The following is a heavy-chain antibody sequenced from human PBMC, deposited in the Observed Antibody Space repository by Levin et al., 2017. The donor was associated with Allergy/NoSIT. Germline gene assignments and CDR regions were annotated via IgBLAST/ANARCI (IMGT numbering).Heavy chain of an antibody. CDR3: ARDQEMTTMIVVVRDSGAFDI. Sequence: GGSLRLSCAASGFTFSSYSMNWVRQAPGKGLEWVSYISSSSSTIYYADSVKGRFTISRDNAKNSLYLQMNSLRAEDTAVYYCARDQEMTTMIVVVRDSGAFDIWGQGTMVTVSS. CDR1: GFTFSSYS. D-gene: IGHD3-22*01. CDR2: ISSSSSTI. V-gene: IGHV3-48*01. J-gene: IGHJ3*02.